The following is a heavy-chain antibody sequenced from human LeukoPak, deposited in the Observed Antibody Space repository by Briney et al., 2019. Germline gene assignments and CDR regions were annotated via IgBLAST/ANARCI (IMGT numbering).Heavy chain of an antibody. J-gene: IGHJ6*03. Sequence: GASVKVSCKASGYTFIDYCIHWVRQAPGQGLEWMGRINLNSGGTNYAQKFQGRVTMTSDTSISTAYMELSRLRSDDTAVYYCASEYNWNDPAYYYYTDVWGKGTTVTVSS. V-gene: IGHV1-2*06. D-gene: IGHD1-20*01. CDR3: ASEYNWNDPAYYYYTDV. CDR2: INLNSGGT. CDR1: GYTFIDYC.